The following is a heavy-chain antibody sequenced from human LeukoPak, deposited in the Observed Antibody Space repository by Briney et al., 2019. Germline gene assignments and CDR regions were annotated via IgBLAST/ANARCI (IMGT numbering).Heavy chain of an antibody. Sequence: GGSLRLSCAASGFTFSSYWMSWVRQAPGKGLEWVANIKQDGSEKYYVDSVKGGFTISRDNAKNSLYLQMNSLRAEDTAVYYCARDGHYDFWSGFPLNWFDPWGQGTLVTVSS. CDR1: GFTFSSYW. CDR2: IKQDGSEK. CDR3: ARDGHYDFWSGFPLNWFDP. D-gene: IGHD3-3*01. V-gene: IGHV3-7*01. J-gene: IGHJ5*02.